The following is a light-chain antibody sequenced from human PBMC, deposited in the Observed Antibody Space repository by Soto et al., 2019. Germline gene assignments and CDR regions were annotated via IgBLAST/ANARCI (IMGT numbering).Light chain of an antibody. V-gene: IGKV1-5*01. CDR1: QSINIW. Sequence: DIQMTQSPSTLSASVGDRVIITCRASQSINIWLAWYQQKPGKAPKLLIYDASCLESGVPSRFSGSGSGTDFTLTISSLQPDDLATYHCQQYDTYSTFGQGTKVDIK. J-gene: IGKJ1*01. CDR3: QQYDTYST. CDR2: DAS.